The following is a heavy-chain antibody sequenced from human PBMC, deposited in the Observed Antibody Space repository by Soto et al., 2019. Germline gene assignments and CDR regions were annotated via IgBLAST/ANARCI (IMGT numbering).Heavy chain of an antibody. J-gene: IGHJ6*02. CDR1: GFTVSNNY. CDR3: ARDWRILGMDV. CDR2: IYRGDST. Sequence: GGSLRLSCAASGFTVSNNYMSWVRQGPGKGLEWVSTIYRGDSTYYADSVKGRFTISRDNAKNTLYLQMNSLRAEDTAVYYCARDWRILGMDVWGQGTTVTVSS. V-gene: IGHV3-53*01.